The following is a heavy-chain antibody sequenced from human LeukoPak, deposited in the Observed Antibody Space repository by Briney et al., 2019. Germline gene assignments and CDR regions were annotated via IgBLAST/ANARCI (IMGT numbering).Heavy chain of an antibody. D-gene: IGHD2-2*02. V-gene: IGHV4-59*01. CDR2: IYYSGST. Sequence: KPSETMSLTCTAAGDSISNSYWCWIRQPPGKGLEWIGYIYYSGSTIYVPSVKRRATISVDTSRNTLYLQLRCVIAADTALYYCARRSCRSTDCYIKDSFDFWGQGTMVIVSS. CDR1: GDSISNSY. CDR3: ARRSCRSTDCYIKDSFDF. J-gene: IGHJ3*01.